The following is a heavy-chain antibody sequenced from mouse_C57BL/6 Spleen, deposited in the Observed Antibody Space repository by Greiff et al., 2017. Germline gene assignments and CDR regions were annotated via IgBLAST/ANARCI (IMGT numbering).Heavy chain of an antibody. CDR2: IYPRDGST. CDR1: GYTFTDHT. CDR3: ARNYYSNYGYYAMDY. J-gene: IGHJ4*01. V-gene: IGHV1-78*01. D-gene: IGHD2-5*01. Sequence: QVQLKESDAELVKPGASVKISCKVSGYTFTDHTIHWMKQRPEQGLEWIGYIYPRDGSTKNNEKFKGKATLTADKSSSTAYMQLNSLTSEDSAVYFCARNYYSNYGYYAMDYWGQGTSVTVSS.